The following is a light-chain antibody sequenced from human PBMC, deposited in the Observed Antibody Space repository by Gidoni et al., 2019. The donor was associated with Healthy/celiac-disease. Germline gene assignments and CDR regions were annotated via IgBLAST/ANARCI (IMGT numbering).Light chain of an antibody. CDR2: DAS. J-gene: IGKJ4*01. CDR3: QHRYNWPLT. CDR1: QSVSSY. V-gene: IGKV3-11*01. Sequence: EIVLTQSTATLSLSPGERATLSCRASQSVSSYLAWYQQKPGQAPRLLIYDASNRATGIPARFSGSGSGTDFTLTISSLEPEDFAVYYCQHRYNWPLTFXGXTKVEIK.